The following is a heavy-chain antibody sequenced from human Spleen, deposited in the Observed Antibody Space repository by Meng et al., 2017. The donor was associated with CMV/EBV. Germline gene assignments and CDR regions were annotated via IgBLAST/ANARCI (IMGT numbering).Heavy chain of an antibody. CDR1: GGSVNSGSYF. Sequence: SETLSLTCTVSGGSVNSGSYFWTWIRQPPGKGLEWIGYVYYTGTTDYNPSLKSRVTMSVDTSKTQFSLKLNSVTAADTAVYYCARGVDFGYWGQGALVTVSS. J-gene: IGHJ4*02. CDR2: VYYTGTT. V-gene: IGHV4-61*01. CDR3: ARGVDFGY.